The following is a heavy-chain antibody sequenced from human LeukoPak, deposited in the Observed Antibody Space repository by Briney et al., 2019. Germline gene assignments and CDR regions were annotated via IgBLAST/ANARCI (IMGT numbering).Heavy chain of an antibody. CDR2: VYYSGST. Sequence: KPSETLSLTCTVSGGSISYYYWSWIRQPPGKGLEWIGYVYYSGSTSYNPSLKSRDTISLDTSKHQFSLKLNSVTAADTAVYYCARHAYCGGDCFGGAFEIWGQGTMATVSS. D-gene: IGHD2-21*02. CDR1: GGSISYYY. J-gene: IGHJ3*02. CDR3: ARHAYCGGDCFGGAFEI. V-gene: IGHV4-59*08.